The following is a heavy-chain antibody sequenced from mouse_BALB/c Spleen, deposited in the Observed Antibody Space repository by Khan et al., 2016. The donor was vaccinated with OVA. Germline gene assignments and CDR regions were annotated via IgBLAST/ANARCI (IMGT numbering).Heavy chain of an antibody. CDR1: GYTFTTYW. Sequence: QVQLQQSGAELAKPGASVKMSRKASGYTFTTYWLHWVKQRPGQGLEWIGYINPTSGYTDYNEKFKDKATLSADKSSSTAYMQLSSLTSEDSAVYYCTRDRMDYWGQGTTLTVSS. J-gene: IGHJ2*01. V-gene: IGHV1-7*01. CDR2: INPTSGYT. CDR3: TRDRMDY.